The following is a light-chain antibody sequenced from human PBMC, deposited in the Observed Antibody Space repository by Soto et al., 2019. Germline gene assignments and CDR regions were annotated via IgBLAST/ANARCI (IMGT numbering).Light chain of an antibody. J-gene: IGKJ5*01. V-gene: IGKV1-9*01. CDR3: QQAETYPVT. CDR1: QGIRTY. CDR2: SVS. Sequence: DVQLTQSPSFLSASVGDRVTITCRASQGIRTYFAWYQQKSGKAPKLLINSVSTLQSGVPSRFSGSGSGTEFTLTSSSLQPEDFATCYCQQAETYPVTFGHGTRLEI.